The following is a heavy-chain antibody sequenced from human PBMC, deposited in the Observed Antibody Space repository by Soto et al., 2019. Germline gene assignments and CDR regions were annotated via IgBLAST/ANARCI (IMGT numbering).Heavy chain of an antibody. CDR1: GFSFSSYG. V-gene: IGHV3-33*05. CDR3: ARDGRMTIVVTNYGMDV. J-gene: IGHJ6*02. D-gene: IGHD4-4*01. Sequence: PGGSLRLSCAAPGFSFSSYGIHWVRQAPGKGLDWVALISYDGSNKYYADSVKGRFTISGDNSKNTLYLQMNSLRAEDTAVYYCARDGRMTIVVTNYGMDVWGQGTTVTVSS. CDR2: ISYDGSNK.